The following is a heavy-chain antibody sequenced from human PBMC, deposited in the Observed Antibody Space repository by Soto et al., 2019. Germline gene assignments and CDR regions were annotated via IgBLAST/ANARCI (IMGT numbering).Heavy chain of an antibody. Sequence: ASVKVSCKASGYTFTSYGISWVRQAPGQGLEWMGWISAYNGNTNYAQKLQGRVTMTTDTSTSTAYMELRSLRSDDTAVYYCARDPLGYCSGGSCYSYYWGQGTLVTVSS. CDR2: ISAYNGNT. V-gene: IGHV1-18*01. CDR1: GYTFTSYG. CDR3: ARDPLGYCSGGSCYSYY. J-gene: IGHJ4*02. D-gene: IGHD2-15*01.